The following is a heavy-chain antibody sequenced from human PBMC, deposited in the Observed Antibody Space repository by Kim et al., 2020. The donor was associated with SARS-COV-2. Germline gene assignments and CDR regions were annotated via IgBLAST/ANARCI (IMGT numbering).Heavy chain of an antibody. Sequence: ASVKVSCKASGYTFTSYAMHWVRQAPGQRLEWMGWINAGNGNTKYSQKFQGRVTITRDTSASTAYMELSSLRSEDTAVYYCARAPLRGRKRVYDYWGQGTLVTVSS. CDR2: INAGNGNT. J-gene: IGHJ4*02. D-gene: IGHD3-3*01. V-gene: IGHV1-3*01. CDR1: GYTFTSYA. CDR3: ARAPLRGRKRVYDY.